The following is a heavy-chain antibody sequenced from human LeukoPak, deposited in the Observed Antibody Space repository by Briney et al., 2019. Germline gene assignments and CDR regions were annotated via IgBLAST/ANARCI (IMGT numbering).Heavy chain of an antibody. CDR3: ARGVDNNWFDP. Sequence: SSETLSLTCAVSGDSISNFYWSWIRQPPGKGLEWIGYIYYSGSTNYNPSLKSRVTISVDTSKNQFSLKLSSVTAADTAVYYCARGVDNNWFDPWGQGTLVTVSS. CDR2: IYYSGST. J-gene: IGHJ5*02. CDR1: GDSISNFY. V-gene: IGHV4-59*12. D-gene: IGHD5-12*01.